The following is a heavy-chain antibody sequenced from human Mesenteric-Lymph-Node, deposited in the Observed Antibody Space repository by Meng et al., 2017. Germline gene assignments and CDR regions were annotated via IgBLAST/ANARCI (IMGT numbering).Heavy chain of an antibody. Sequence: GGSLRLSCAASGFTFSSYSMNWVRQAPGKGLEWVSSISSSSSYIYYADSVKGRFTISRDNAKNSLYLQMNSLRAEDTAVYYCARVTFGDLYYLDYWGQGTLVTVSS. D-gene: IGHD2-21*02. CDR3: ARVTFGDLYYLDY. J-gene: IGHJ4*02. CDR1: GFTFSSYS. V-gene: IGHV3-21*01. CDR2: ISSSSSYI.